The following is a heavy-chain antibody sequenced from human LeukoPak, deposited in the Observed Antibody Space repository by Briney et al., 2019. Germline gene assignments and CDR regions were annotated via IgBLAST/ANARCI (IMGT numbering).Heavy chain of an antibody. CDR2: MNPNSGHT. V-gene: IGHV1-8*01. CDR3: ARGITMVRGVDY. J-gene: IGHJ4*02. Sequence: ASVKVSCKASGYTFTSYDINWVRQATGQGLEWMGWMNPNSGHTGYAQKFQGRVTMTRNTSISTAYMELSSLRSEDTAVYYCARGITMVRGVDYWGQGTLVTVSS. D-gene: IGHD3-10*01. CDR1: GYTFTSYD.